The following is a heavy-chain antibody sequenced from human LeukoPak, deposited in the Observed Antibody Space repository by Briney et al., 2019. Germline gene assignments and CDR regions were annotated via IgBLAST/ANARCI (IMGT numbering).Heavy chain of an antibody. D-gene: IGHD3-10*01. CDR3: ARAMVRGVTPFDY. V-gene: IGHV3-66*01. Sequence: GGSLRLSCAASGFTVSSNYMSWVRQAPGTGLEWVSVIYSGGSTYYADSVKGRFTISRDNSKNTLYLQMISLRAEDTAVYYCARAMVRGVTPFDYWGQGTLVTVSS. J-gene: IGHJ4*02. CDR2: IYSGGST. CDR1: GFTVSSNY.